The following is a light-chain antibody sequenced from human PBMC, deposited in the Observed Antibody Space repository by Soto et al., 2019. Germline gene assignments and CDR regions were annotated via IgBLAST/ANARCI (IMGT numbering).Light chain of an antibody. V-gene: IGKV1-5*03. CDR3: QQYNSAWT. CDR2: TAS. J-gene: IGKJ1*01. Sequence: DIEMTQSTSTLSASVGDRVTITCRASQSISTWLAWYQQKPGKAPKLLIYTASNLEGGVPSRFSGSGSGTEFTLTISRLQPDDFATYYCQQYNSAWTFGQGAKVDIK. CDR1: QSISTW.